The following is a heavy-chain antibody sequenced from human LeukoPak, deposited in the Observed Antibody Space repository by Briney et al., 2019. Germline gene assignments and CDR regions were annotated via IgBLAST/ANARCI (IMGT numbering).Heavy chain of an antibody. D-gene: IGHD3-10*01. CDR1: GFTFSGHG. CDR2: ISGTGIST. Sequence: GGSLRLSCAASGFTFSGHGMSWVRQAPGKGLEWVSAISGTGISTYYADSVKCRFTISRDNAKSSLFLPMSSLRAEDTAVYYCAKDDFMTMVRGISWFATWGQGTVVTVSS. V-gene: IGHV3-23*01. J-gene: IGHJ5*02. CDR3: AKDDFMTMVRGISWFAT.